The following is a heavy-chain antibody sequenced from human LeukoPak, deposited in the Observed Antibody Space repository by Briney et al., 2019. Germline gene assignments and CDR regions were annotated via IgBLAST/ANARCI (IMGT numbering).Heavy chain of an antibody. CDR3: ARDSIAAAGTDY. D-gene: IGHD6-13*01. Sequence: GGSLRLSCAASGFTFSSYSKNWVRQAPGKGLEWVSSISSSSSYIYYADSVKGRFTISRDNAKNSLYLRMNSLRAEDTAVYYCARDSIAAAGTDYWGQGTLVTVSS. CDR1: GFTFSSYS. J-gene: IGHJ4*02. V-gene: IGHV3-21*01. CDR2: ISSSSSYI.